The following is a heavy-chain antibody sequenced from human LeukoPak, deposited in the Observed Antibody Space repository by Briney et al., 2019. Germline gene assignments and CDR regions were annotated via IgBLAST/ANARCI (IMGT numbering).Heavy chain of an antibody. J-gene: IGHJ6*03. D-gene: IGHD3-22*01. V-gene: IGHV3-30*04. Sequence: GGSLRLSCAASGFTFSSYAMHWVRQAPGKGLEWVAVISYDGSNKYYADSVKGRFTISRDNAKNSLYLQMNSLRAEDTAVYYCARGALGITMIVVAFRAPSVSPMDVWGKGTTVTVSS. CDR2: ISYDGSNK. CDR1: GFTFSSYA. CDR3: ARGALGITMIVVAFRAPSVSPMDV.